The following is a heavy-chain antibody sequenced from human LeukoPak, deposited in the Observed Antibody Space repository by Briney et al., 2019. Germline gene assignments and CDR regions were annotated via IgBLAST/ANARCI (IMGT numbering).Heavy chain of an antibody. D-gene: IGHD6-13*01. CDR2: IHYSGST. CDR1: GGSVSITSY. Sequence: SETLSLTCTVSGGSVSITSYWGWIRQPPGKGLEWIGCIHYSGSTYYNPSLKSRVTISIDTSKNQFSLKLTSVTVADTAVYRCARLGYTSVRVNWFNPWGQGTLVTVSP. V-gene: IGHV4-39*01. J-gene: IGHJ5*02. CDR3: ARLGYTSVRVNWFNP.